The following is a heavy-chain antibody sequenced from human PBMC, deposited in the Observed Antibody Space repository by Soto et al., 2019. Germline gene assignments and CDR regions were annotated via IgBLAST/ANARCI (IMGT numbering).Heavy chain of an antibody. CDR1: GFTFSDHY. D-gene: IGHD2-2*02. V-gene: IGHV3-72*01. CDR2: TRNRGQSHIA. Sequence: GSLRLSCAASGFTFSDHYMDWVRQAPGKGLEWVGRTRNRGQSHIADYAASVKGRFTMSRDDSENSLHLQMNSLKTEDTAVYYCARDTHTALDYWGQGTLVTVSS. CDR3: ARDTHTALDY. J-gene: IGHJ4*02.